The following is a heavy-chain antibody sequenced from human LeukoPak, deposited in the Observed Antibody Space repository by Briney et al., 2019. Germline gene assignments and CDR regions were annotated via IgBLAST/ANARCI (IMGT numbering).Heavy chain of an antibody. V-gene: IGHV4-59*01. CDR2: IFDSGDT. CDR3: ASTLAYCGGDCFRGTLDI. D-gene: IGHD2-21*02. J-gene: IGHJ3*02. CDR1: GGSISSYY. Sequence: PSETLSLTCTVSGGSISSYYWSWIRQTPGKGLEWIGNIFDSGDTNYNPSLKSRVTISVGTSKNQFSLKLSSVTAADTAVYYCASTLAYCGGDCFRGTLDIWGQGTMVTVSS.